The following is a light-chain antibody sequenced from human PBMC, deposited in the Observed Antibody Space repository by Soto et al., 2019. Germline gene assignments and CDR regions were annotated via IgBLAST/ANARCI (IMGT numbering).Light chain of an antibody. CDR3: QTWGTGNVV. V-gene: IGLV4-69*01. CDR1: SGHSSYA. Sequence: QPVLTQSPSASASLGASVKLTCTLSSGHSSYAIAWHQQQPEKGPRYLMKLNSDGSHSKGDGIPDRFSGSSSGDERYLTISSLQSEDEADYYCQTWGTGNVVFGGGTKLTVL. CDR2: LNSDGSH. J-gene: IGLJ2*01.